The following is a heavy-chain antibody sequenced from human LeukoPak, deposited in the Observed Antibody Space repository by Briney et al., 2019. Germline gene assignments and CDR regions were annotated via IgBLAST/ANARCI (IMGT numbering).Heavy chain of an antibody. J-gene: IGHJ4*02. Sequence: SETLSLTCTVSGGSISSSTYYWGWIRQPAGKGLEWIGRIQTSGSTNYNPSLNSRVTISVDTSENQFSLELRSVTAADAAVYYCARTYCDSTTCYRFDYWGQGTLVTVSS. CDR2: IQTSGST. CDR1: GGSISSSTYY. CDR3: ARTYCDSTTCYRFDY. V-gene: IGHV4-61*02. D-gene: IGHD2-2*01.